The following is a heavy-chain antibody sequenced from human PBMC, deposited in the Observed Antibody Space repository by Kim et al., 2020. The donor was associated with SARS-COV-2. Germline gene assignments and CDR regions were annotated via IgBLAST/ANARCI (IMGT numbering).Heavy chain of an antibody. V-gene: IGHV5-51*01. CDR2: T. Sequence: TRYSPSFHGQVTISADKSIGTAYLQWSSLKASDTAMYYCARLGSYFAFDIWGQGTMVTVSS. J-gene: IGHJ3*02. CDR3: ARLGSYFAFDI. D-gene: IGHD1-26*01.